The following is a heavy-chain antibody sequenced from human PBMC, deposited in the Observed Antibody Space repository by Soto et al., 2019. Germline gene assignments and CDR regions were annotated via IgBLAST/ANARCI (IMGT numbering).Heavy chain of an antibody. CDR1: GFTFSSFA. CDR3: AKDPPTTGTTFDY. CDR2: INKSGGST. Sequence: GGSLRLSCAASGFTFSSFAMSWVRQAPGKGLEWVSTINKSGGSTYYADSVKGRFTISRDNSKNMLFLQINGLRAEDTAVYYCAKDPPTTGTTFDYWGRGTLVTLSS. D-gene: IGHD1-1*01. J-gene: IGHJ4*02. V-gene: IGHV3-23*01.